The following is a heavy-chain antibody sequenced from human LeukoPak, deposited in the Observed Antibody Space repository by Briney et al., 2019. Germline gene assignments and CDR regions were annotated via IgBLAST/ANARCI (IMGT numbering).Heavy chain of an antibody. Sequence: GGSLRLSRAASGFTFSSYGMHWVRQAPGKGLEWVAVIWYDGSNKYYADSVKGRFTISRDNSKNTLYLQMNSLRAEDTAVYYCAREQNFDWELYGMDVWGKGTTVTVSS. V-gene: IGHV3-33*01. CDR3: AREQNFDWELYGMDV. CDR2: IWYDGSNK. J-gene: IGHJ6*04. D-gene: IGHD3-9*01. CDR1: GFTFSSYG.